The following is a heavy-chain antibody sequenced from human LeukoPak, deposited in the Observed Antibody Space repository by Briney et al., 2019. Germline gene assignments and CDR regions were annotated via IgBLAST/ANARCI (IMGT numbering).Heavy chain of an antibody. D-gene: IGHD2-8*01. CDR3: AKEYCTDGVCSPLDY. CDR1: GFIFSSYA. Sequence: GGSLRLSCAASGFIFSSYAMGWVRQAPGKGLEWVSGISGSGGSTYYADSVKGRFTISRDNSKNTLYLQMNSLRAEDTAVYYCAKEYCTDGVCSPLDYWGQGTLVTVSS. J-gene: IGHJ4*02. CDR2: ISGSGGST. V-gene: IGHV3-23*01.